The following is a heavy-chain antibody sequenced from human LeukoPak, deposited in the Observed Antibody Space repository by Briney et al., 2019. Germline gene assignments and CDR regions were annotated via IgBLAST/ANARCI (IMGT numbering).Heavy chain of an antibody. CDR2: INWNGVTT. V-gene: IGHV3-20*01. J-gene: IGHJ4*02. CDR1: GFNFQNYG. CDR3: ARRSGSYDY. D-gene: IGHD1-26*01. Sequence: GGSLRLSCAASGFNFQNYGMSWVRQSPGKGLEWVCGINWNGVTTNYGDSVKGRFTISRDNAKNSLYLEMNSLSAEDTALYHCARRSGSYDYWGQGTLVTVSS.